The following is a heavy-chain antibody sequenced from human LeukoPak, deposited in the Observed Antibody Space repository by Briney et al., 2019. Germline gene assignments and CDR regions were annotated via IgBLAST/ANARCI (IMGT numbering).Heavy chain of an antibody. CDR3: ANHLACGSTSCPPFDD. Sequence: GGSLRLSCAASGFTFSSYGMHWVRQAPGKGLEWVAFIRYDGSNKYYADSVKGRFTISRDNSKNTLYLQMNSLRAEDTAVYYCANHLACGSTSCPPFDDWGQGTLVTVPS. CDR1: GFTFSSYG. V-gene: IGHV3-30*02. J-gene: IGHJ4*02. CDR2: IRYDGSNK. D-gene: IGHD2-2*01.